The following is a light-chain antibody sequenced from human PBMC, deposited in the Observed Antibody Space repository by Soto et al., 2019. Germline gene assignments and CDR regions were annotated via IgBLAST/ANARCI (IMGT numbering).Light chain of an antibody. J-gene: IGKJ1*01. CDR2: DAS. CDR3: QQYGSSPQT. V-gene: IGKV3-11*01. Sequence: DIVLTQSPSTLSLSPGERATLPCRASQSVSSYLAWYQQKPGQAPRLLIYDASNRATGIPARFSGSGSGTDFTLTISSLEPEDFAVYYCQQYGSSPQTFGQGTKVDIK. CDR1: QSVSSY.